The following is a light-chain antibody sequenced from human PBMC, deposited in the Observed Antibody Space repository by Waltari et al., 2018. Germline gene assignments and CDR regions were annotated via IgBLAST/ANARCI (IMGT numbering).Light chain of an antibody. V-gene: IGKV1-5*01. CDR1: QRINTW. CDR2: DFS. CDR3: QQYYRYYT. J-gene: IGKJ2*01. Sequence: IQMTQSPSALSASVGDRVTTTCRASQRINTWMAWYQQRPGKDPKVLIYDFSTLESGVPSRFSGSGSGTEFTLAINNLQPEDFATYYCQQYYRYYTFGQGTKLEIK.